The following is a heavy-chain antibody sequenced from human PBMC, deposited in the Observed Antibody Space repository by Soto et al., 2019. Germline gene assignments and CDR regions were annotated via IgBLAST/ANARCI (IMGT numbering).Heavy chain of an antibody. CDR3: SRSPEVGVRGAY. J-gene: IGHJ4*02. Sequence: EVQLVESGGGLVKPGGSLRLSCTGSGFPFSAYNFNWVRQAPGKGLEWVSSITVGSSHIYQPNSMKGRFTISRDDAKNSVYLQIDSLRDEDTALYYCSRSPEVGVRGAYWGQGTLVTVSS. V-gene: IGHV3-21*01. D-gene: IGHD3-16*01. CDR1: GFPFSAYN. CDR2: ITVGSSHI.